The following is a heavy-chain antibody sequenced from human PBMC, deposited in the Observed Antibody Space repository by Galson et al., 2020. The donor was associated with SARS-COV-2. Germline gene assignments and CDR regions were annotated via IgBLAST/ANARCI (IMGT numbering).Heavy chain of an antibody. CDR1: GGSISSYY. CDR3: ARRSGIVGATGNYYYMDV. V-gene: IGHV4-59*08. Sequence: SETLSLTCTVSGGSISSYYWSWIRQPPGKGLEWIGYIYYSGSTNYNPSLKSRVTISVDTSKNQFSLKLSSVAAADTAVYYCARRSGIVGATGNYYYMDVWGKGTTVTVSS. CDR2: IYYSGST. J-gene: IGHJ6*03. D-gene: IGHD1-26*01.